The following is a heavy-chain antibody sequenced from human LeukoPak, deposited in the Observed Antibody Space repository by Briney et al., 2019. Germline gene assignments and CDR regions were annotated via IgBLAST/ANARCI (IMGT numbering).Heavy chain of an antibody. Sequence: GGSLRLSCAASGFTFSSYAMSWVRQAPGKGLEWVSAISGSGGSTYYADSVKGRFPISRDNSKNTLYLQMNSLRAEDTAVYYCAKDHRKGGGSCPFDYWGQGTLVTVSS. J-gene: IGHJ4*02. CDR3: AKDHRKGGGSCPFDY. V-gene: IGHV3-23*01. CDR1: GFTFSSYA. D-gene: IGHD2-15*01. CDR2: ISGSGGST.